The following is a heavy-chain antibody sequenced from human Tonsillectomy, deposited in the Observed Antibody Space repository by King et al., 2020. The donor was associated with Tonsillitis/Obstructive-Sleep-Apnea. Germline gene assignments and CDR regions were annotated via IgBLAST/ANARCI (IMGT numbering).Heavy chain of an antibody. CDR1: GFSISNYW. CDR3: ARGGPKGSTDY. J-gene: IGHJ4*02. CDR2: IKSDGSST. Sequence: VQLVESGGGLVQPGGSLRLSCAASGFSISNYWMYWVRQAPGKGRVWVSRIKSDGSSTTYADSVKGRFTISRDNAKNTLYLQMISLRAEDTAVYYCARGGPKGSTDYWGQGALVTVSS. V-gene: IGHV3-74*01. D-gene: IGHD2-15*01.